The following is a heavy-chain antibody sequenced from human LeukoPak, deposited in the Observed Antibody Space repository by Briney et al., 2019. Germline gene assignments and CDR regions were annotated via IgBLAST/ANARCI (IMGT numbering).Heavy chain of an antibody. D-gene: IGHD2-21*01. CDR3: AKAPVTTCSGAYCYPFDY. J-gene: IGHJ4*02. CDR1: GFTLSGYA. V-gene: IGHV3-23*01. Sequence: GGSLRLSCAASGFTLSGYAMSWVRQAPGKGLEWVSAISVSGNTYHAHSVKGRFTISRDRSKKTLYLQITRLRAEDAAVYYCAKAPVTTCSGAYCYPFDYWGQGTLVTVSS. CDR2: ISVSGNT.